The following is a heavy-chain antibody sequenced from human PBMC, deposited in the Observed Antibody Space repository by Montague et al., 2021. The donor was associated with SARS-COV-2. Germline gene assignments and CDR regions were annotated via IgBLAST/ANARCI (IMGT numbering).Heavy chain of an antibody. Sequence: SLRLSCAASGFTFSFYAMHWVRQAPGKGLEWVAVISYDGSNKYYADSVRGRFTISRDNSKTTLYLQMNSLRAEDTAVHYCAREGLTGNLAHFDYWGQGTLVTVSA. CDR3: AREGLTGNLAHFDY. D-gene: IGHD1-14*01. CDR1: GFTFSFYA. V-gene: IGHV3-30-3*01. CDR2: ISYDGSNK. J-gene: IGHJ4*02.